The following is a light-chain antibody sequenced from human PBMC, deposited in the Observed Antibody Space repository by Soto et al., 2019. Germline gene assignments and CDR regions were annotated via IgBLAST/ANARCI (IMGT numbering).Light chain of an antibody. CDR1: KLGDKY. CDR2: QDS. J-gene: IGLJ2*01. V-gene: IGLV3-1*01. Sequence: SYELTQPPSVSVSPGQTASITCSGDKLGDKYACWYQQKPGQSPVLVIYQDSKRPSGIPERFSGSNSGNTATLTISGTQAMDEADYYCQAWDSSFVVFGGGTKVT. CDR3: QAWDSSFVV.